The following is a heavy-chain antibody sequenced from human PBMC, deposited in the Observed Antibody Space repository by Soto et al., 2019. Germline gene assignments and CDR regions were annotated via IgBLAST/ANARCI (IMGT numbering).Heavy chain of an antibody. V-gene: IGHV1-3*01. J-gene: IGHJ5*02. CDR2: INAGNGNT. Sequence: GASVKVSCKASGYTFTSYAMHWVRQAPGQRLEWMGWINAGNGNTKYSQKFQGRVTITRDTSASTAYMELSSLRSEDTAVYYCAREPVVVPAHTTHWFDPWGQGTLVTVSS. CDR1: GYTFTSYA. D-gene: IGHD2-2*01. CDR3: AREPVVVPAHTTHWFDP.